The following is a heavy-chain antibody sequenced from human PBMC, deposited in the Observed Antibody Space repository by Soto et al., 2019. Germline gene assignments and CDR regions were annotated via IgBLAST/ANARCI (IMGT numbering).Heavy chain of an antibody. CDR1: GFTFNRYA. CDR3: ATWHEREHAYDV. V-gene: IGHV3-23*01. CDR2: ITSSGENT. Sequence: EVHLLESGGGPVQSGGSLRLSCAASGFTFNRYAMSWVRQAPGKGLEWVSAITSSGENTDYANAVKGRFTISRDNSKTTVYLQMNDLRPDDTAVYYCATWHEREHAYDVWGQGTTVTVSS. D-gene: IGHD1-1*01. J-gene: IGHJ3*01.